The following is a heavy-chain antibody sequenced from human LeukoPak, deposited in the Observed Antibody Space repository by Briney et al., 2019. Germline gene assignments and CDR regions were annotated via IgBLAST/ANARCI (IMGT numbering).Heavy chain of an antibody. CDR2: IYYSGST. CDR3: ARHSPIEAAGWWFVP. Sequence: SETLSLTCTVSGGSISSSSYYWVWIPQPPGKGLEWIGSIYYSGSTYYNPSLKSRVTISVDTSKTHFSLKLSSVTAADTALYYCARHSPIEAAGWWFVPWRQRPRVSVS. V-gene: IGHV4-39*01. J-gene: IGHJ5*02. CDR1: GGSISSSSYY. D-gene: IGHD6-13*01.